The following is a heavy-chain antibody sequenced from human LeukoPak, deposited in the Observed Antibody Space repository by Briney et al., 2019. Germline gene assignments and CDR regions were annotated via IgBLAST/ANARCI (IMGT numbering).Heavy chain of an antibody. V-gene: IGHV3-66*01. J-gene: IGHJ4*02. CDR3: ARDTEGY. CDR1: GFTVSSNY. Sequence: GGPLRLSCAASGFTVSSNYMSWVRQAPGKGLEWVSVIYSGGNTNYADSVKGRFTISRDISKNTLYLQMDSLRAEDTAVYYCARDTEGYLGQGTLVTVSS. CDR2: IYSGGNT.